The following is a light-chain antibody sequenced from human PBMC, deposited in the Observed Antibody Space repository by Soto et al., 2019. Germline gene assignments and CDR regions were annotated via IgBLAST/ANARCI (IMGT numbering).Light chain of an antibody. CDR3: QQYKDWPTT. J-gene: IGKJ1*01. CDR2: DTS. Sequence: QSPATLSFSPGEGATLSFRASQGIGDTLAWYQHKPGQAPRLLVYDTSYRATGIPARFSGSGSGTEFTLTISSLQSEDFAVYYCQQYKDWPTTFGQGTKVDIK. V-gene: IGKV3D-15*01. CDR1: QGIGDT.